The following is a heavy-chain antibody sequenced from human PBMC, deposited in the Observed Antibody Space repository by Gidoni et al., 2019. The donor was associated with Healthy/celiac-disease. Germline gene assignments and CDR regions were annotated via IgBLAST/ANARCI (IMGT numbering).Heavy chain of an antibody. V-gene: IGHV3-23*01. CDR2: ISGSGGST. Sequence: EVQLLESGGGLVQPGGSLRLSCAASGFTFSSYAMSWVRKAPGKGLEGVSAISGSGGSTYYADSVKCRFTISRDNSKNTLYLQMNSLRAEDTAVYYCAKSCATRITIFGVVIPGGDAFDIWGQGTMVTVSS. D-gene: IGHD3-3*01. CDR1: GFTFSSYA. CDR3: AKSCATRITIFGVVIPGGDAFDI. J-gene: IGHJ3*02.